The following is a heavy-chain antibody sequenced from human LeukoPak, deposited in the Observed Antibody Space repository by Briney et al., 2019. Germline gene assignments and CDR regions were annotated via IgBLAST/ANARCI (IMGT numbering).Heavy chain of an antibody. CDR3: AKDRGRYDILGYYFDY. J-gene: IGHJ4*02. CDR1: GFTFGSYA. CDR2: IFGSGGSP. D-gene: IGHD3-9*01. Sequence: GGSLRLSCEASGFTFGSYAMYWVRQAPGKGLEWVAGIFGSGGSPHYADSVKGRFTISRDNSKNTVYLQINSLRAEDTAVYYCAKDRGRYDILGYYFDYWGQGTLVTVSS. V-gene: IGHV3-23*01.